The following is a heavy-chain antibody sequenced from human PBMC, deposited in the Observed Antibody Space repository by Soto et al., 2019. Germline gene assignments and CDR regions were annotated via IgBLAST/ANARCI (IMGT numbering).Heavy chain of an antibody. CDR2: IIPILGIA. Sequence: GASVKVSCKASGGTFSSYTISWVRQAPGQGLEWMGRIIPILGIANYAQKFQGRVTITADKSTSTAYMELSSLRSEDTAVYYCARDGDLEYSSSSRWFDPWGQGTLVTVSS. CDR1: GGTFSSYT. V-gene: IGHV1-69*04. D-gene: IGHD6-6*01. J-gene: IGHJ5*02. CDR3: ARDGDLEYSSSSRWFDP.